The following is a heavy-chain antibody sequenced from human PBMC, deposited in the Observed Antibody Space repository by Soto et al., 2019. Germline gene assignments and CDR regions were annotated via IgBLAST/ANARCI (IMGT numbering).Heavy chain of an antibody. Sequence: GASVKVSCKGSGPAFPASGVQWVRQTRGQRLEWMGWILVGSGDTNYSEKFQDRVTFSRDRSTSTVYMEMSGLRSEDTAIYYCAAYSSGFYQAFDYWGQGALVTVSS. D-gene: IGHD3-22*01. CDR3: AAYSSGFYQAFDY. J-gene: IGHJ4*02. V-gene: IGHV1-58*01. CDR1: GPAFPASG. CDR2: ILVGSGDT.